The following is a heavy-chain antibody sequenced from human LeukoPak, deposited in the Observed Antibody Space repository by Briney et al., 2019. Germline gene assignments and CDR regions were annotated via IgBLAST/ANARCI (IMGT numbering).Heavy chain of an antibody. CDR1: GYSPTTWW. V-gene: IGHV5-51*01. CDR3: ARQEGSSSGKGIDY. D-gene: IGHD6-6*01. CDR2: IYPGDSDA. J-gene: IGHJ4*02. Sequence: GESLKISCKASGYSPTTWWIGWVRQMPGKGLEWMGIIYPGDSDARYSPSFRGHVTISADKSISTAYLQWSSLKASDTAMYYCARQEGSSSGKGIDYWGQGTLVTVSS.